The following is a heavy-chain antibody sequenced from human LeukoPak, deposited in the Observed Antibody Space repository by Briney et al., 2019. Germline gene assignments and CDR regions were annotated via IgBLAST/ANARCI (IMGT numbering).Heavy chain of an antibody. J-gene: IGHJ4*02. CDR2: VQQDGSEK. V-gene: IGHV3-7*01. CDR1: GFTFNSYW. D-gene: IGHD6-13*01. CDR3: ATTLNIATAAYF. Sequence: GGSLRLSCAASGFTFNSYWMSWVRQAPGKGLEWVANVQQDGSEKYYVDSVKGRFTISRDNARDSLYLQMNSLRAEDTAVYYCATTLNIATAAYFWGQGTLVTVSS.